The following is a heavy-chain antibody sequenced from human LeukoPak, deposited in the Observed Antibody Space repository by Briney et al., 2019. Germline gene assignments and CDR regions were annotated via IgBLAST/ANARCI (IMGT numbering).Heavy chain of an antibody. V-gene: IGHV1-2*02. CDR1: GYTFTGYY. CDR3: AKAEKYVYTSYEY. CDR2: INPNSGGT. Sequence: GASVKVSCKASGYTFTGYYMHWVRQAPGQGLEWMGWINPNSGGTSYAQKFQGRVTMTRDTSISTAYMELSRLRSDDTAVYYCAKAEKYVYTSYEYWGQGMQVTVSP. D-gene: IGHD3-16*01. J-gene: IGHJ4*02.